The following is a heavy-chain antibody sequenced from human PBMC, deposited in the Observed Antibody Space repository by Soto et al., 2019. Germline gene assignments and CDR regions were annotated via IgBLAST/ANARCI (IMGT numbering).Heavy chain of an antibody. D-gene: IGHD2-2*01. V-gene: IGHV1-18*01. CDR3: ARDINIVVVPAAMAPPNWFDP. J-gene: IGHJ5*02. CDR2: ISAYNGNT. CDR1: GYTFTSYG. Sequence: QVQLVQSGAEVKKPGASVKVSCKASGYTFTSYGISWVRQAPGQGLEWMGWISAYNGNTNYAQKLQGRVTITTDTSTSTAYMELRSLRSDDTAVYYCARDINIVVVPAAMAPPNWFDPWGQGTLVTVSS.